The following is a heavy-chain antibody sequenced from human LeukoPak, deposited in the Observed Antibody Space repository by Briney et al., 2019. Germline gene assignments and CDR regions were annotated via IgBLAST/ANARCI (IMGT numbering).Heavy chain of an antibody. CDR2: IIEKGNA. Sequence: SETLSLTCALYGGSFSSYSWSWTWIRQTPEKGLEWIGEIIEKGNANYNPSLKSRVTIDLDTSKNQFSLKLTSMTAADTAMYYCARGYYPPRWYFDLWGRGTFVTVSS. J-gene: IGHJ2*01. CDR3: ARGYYPPRWYFDL. CDR1: GGSFSSYS. D-gene: IGHD3-10*01. V-gene: IGHV4-34*01.